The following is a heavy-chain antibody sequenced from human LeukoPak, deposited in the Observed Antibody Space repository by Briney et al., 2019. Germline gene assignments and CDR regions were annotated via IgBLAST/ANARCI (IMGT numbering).Heavy chain of an antibody. CDR2: IYPGDSDT. CDR3: ARGVGIVVVPAALDY. D-gene: IGHD2-2*01. J-gene: IGHJ4*02. V-gene: IGHV5-51*01. Sequence: GESLKISCKGSGYSFTSYWIGWVRQMPGKGLEWMGIIYPGDSDTRYSPSFQGQVTISADKSISTAYLQWGSLKASDTAMYYCARGVGIVVVPAALDYWGQGTLVTVSS. CDR1: GYSFTSYW.